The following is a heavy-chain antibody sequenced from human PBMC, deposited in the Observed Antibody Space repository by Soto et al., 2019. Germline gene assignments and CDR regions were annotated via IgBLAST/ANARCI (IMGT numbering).Heavy chain of an antibody. D-gene: IGHD2-2*01. CDR1: GFIFSSYE. Sequence: PGGSLRLSCAASGFIFSSYEMSWVRQAPGKGLEWVSYISSSGSTIYYADSMKGRFTISRDNAKNSLYLQMNSLRADDTALYYCARGYCGSTGCPFDAWGQGTLVTVSS. CDR2: ISSSGSTI. V-gene: IGHV3-48*03. J-gene: IGHJ5*02. CDR3: ARGYCGSTGCPFDA.